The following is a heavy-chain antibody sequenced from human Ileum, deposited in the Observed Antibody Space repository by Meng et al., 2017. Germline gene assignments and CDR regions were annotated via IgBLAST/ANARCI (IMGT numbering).Heavy chain of an antibody. CDR1: GFAFSSHS. V-gene: IGHV3-74*01. CDR3: VRASYYFDY. J-gene: IGHJ4*02. CDR2: INSDESST. Sequence: EVERVESGGCFGEPGGSLRLSCAASGFAFSSHSMYWVRQAPGKGLVWVSRINSDESSTTYADSVKGRFTISRDNAKNTLYLQMNSLGAEDTALYYCVRASYYFDYWSQGTLVIVSS.